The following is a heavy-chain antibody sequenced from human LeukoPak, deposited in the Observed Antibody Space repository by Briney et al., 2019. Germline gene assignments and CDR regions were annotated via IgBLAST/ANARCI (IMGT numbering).Heavy chain of an antibody. CDR1: GFTFSSYS. D-gene: IGHD6-13*01. CDR3: ARDRSIAAAGS. J-gene: IGHJ5*02. CDR2: ISSSSSYI. Sequence: GGSLRLSCAASGFTFSSYSMNWVRQAPGKGLEWVSSISSSSSYIYYADSVKGRFTISRDNAKNSLYLQMNSLRAGDTAVYYCARDRSIAAAGSWGQGTLVTVSS. V-gene: IGHV3-21*01.